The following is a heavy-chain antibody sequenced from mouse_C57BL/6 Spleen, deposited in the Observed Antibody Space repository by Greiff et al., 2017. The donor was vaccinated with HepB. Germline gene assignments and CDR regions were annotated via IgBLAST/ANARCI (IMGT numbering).Heavy chain of an antibody. CDR1: GYTFTSYW. CDR2: IDPSDSET. V-gene: IGHV1-52*01. Sequence: QVQLKQPGAELVRPGSSVKLSCKASGYTFTSYWMHWVKQRPIQGLEWIGNIDPSDSETHYNQKFKDKATLTVDKSSSTAYMQLSSLTSEDSAVYYCASSMGNYYAMDYWGQGTSVTVSS. CDR3: ASSMGNYYAMDY. J-gene: IGHJ4*01. D-gene: IGHD1-1*02.